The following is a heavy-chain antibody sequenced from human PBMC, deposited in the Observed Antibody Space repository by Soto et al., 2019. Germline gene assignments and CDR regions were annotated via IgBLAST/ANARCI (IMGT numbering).Heavy chain of an antibody. Sequence: QVQLVQSGAEVKKPGSSVKVSCKTSGGLFSVYSFNWVRQAPGQGLEWMGGVLPITGSTDYAQKFQGRLTIIADRSTSTLYMELSRLTSDDTANYYCATIRVRGGPLRFEDGGQGTLISVSS. CDR1: GGLFSVYS. CDR3: ATIRVRGGPLRFED. J-gene: IGHJ4*01. V-gene: IGHV1-69*06. D-gene: IGHD5-12*01. CDR2: VLPITGST.